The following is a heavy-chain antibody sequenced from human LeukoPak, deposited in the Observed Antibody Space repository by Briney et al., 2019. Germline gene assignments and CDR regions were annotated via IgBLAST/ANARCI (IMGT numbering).Heavy chain of an antibody. V-gene: IGHV4-39*01. CDR3: ARHRCRTTMVRGRGVCYY. Sequence: SETLSLTCSASGDSISSSEYNWVWLAQPPGQGLEWTGTIYCTRITSYNPSLKSRVTRADDKSKIHLSLNLRTVNSADTDVYYCARHRCRTTMVRGRGVCYYWGRGTLLTVSS. D-gene: IGHD3-10*01. J-gene: IGHJ4*02. CDR1: GDSISSSEYN. CDR2: IYCTRIT.